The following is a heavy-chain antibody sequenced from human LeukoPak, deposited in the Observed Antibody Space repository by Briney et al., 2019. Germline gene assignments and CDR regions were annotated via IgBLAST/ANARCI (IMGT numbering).Heavy chain of an antibody. D-gene: IGHD6-6*01. CDR1: GLTFSSYW. V-gene: IGHV3-7*01. CDR3: TSHGVVPQVFDI. J-gene: IGHJ3*02. CDR2: IKQDGSGK. Sequence: GGSLRLSCAASGLTFSSYWMSWVRQAPGKGLEWVANIKQDGSGKYYVDSVKGRFTISRDNAKNSLYLRMNSLRAEDTAVYYCTSHGVVPQVFDIWGQGTTVTVSS.